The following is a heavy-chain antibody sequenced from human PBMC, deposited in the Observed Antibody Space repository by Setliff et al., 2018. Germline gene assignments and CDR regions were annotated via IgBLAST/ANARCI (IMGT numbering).Heavy chain of an antibody. D-gene: IGHD3-3*01. CDR1: EFTFSSYG. Sequence: GGSLRLSCAASEFTFSSYGMYWVRQAPGKGLEWVAVIWYDGSNKYYADSVKGRFTISRDNSKNTLYLQMNSLRAEDTAVYYCAKGDGYYDFWSGYHDAFDIWGQGTMVTVSS. J-gene: IGHJ3*02. CDR2: IWYDGSNK. V-gene: IGHV3-33*07. CDR3: AKGDGYYDFWSGYHDAFDI.